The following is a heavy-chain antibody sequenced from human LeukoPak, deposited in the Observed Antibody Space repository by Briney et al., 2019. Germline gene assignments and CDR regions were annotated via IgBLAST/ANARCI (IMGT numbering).Heavy chain of an antibody. D-gene: IGHD3-9*01. Sequence: SEALSLTCTDSGGSISSSSYYWGWIRQPPGKGLEWIGSIYYSGSTYYNPSLKSRVTISVDTSKNQFSLKLSSVTAADTAVYYCARVNTYYDILTGYYKEYCFDYWGQGTLVTVSS. CDR2: IYYSGST. J-gene: IGHJ4*02. CDR1: GGSISSSSYY. CDR3: ARVNTYYDILTGYYKEYCFDY. V-gene: IGHV4-39*01.